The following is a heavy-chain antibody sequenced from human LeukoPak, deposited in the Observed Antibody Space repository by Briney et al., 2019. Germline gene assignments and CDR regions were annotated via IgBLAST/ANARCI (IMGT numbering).Heavy chain of an antibody. D-gene: IGHD2-15*01. CDR2: INPSGGST. CDR1: GYTFTSYY. CDR3: ARARGYCSGGSCYSYWFDP. Sequence: ASVKVSCKASGYTFTSYYMHWVRQAPGQGLEWMGIINPSGGSTSYAQKFQGRVTMTRDTSTSTVYMELSSLRPEDTAVYYCARARGYCSGGSCYSYWFDPWGQGTLVTVSS. J-gene: IGHJ5*02. V-gene: IGHV1-46*01.